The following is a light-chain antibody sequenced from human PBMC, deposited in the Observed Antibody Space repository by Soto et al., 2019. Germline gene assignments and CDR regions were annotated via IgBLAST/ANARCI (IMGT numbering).Light chain of an antibody. V-gene: IGKV1-5*03. CDR3: QQYNAYWT. Sequence: DIQMTQSPSTLSASVIDRVTITCRASQSISSWLAWYQQKPGKAPKLLIYKASDLQRGVPSRFSGSGSGTEFTLTISSLQPDDFATYYCQQYNAYWTFGQGTKVDVK. CDR1: QSISSW. J-gene: IGKJ1*01. CDR2: KAS.